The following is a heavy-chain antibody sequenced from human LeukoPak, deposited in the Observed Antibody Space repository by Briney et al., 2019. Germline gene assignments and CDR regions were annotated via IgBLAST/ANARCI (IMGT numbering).Heavy chain of an antibody. V-gene: IGHV3-7*05. J-gene: IGHJ4*02. CDR2: IKQDGSEK. D-gene: IGHD2-2*02. CDR3: ATIPTDY. Sequence: PGGSLTLSCAASGFTFSSYSMNWVRQAPGKGLEWVANIKQDGSEKYYADSVKGRFTISRDNAKNSLYLQMNSLRAEDTAVYYCATIPTDYWGQGTLVTVSS. CDR1: GFTFSSYS.